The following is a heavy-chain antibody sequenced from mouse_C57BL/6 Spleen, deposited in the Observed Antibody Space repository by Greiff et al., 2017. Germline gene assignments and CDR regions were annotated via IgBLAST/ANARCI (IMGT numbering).Heavy chain of an antibody. J-gene: IGHJ4*01. CDR2: INYDGSST. CDR1: GFTFSDYY. D-gene: IGHD1-1*01. CDR3: AREDYGSSYPYAMDY. V-gene: IGHV5-16*01. Sequence: EVMLVESEGGLVQPGSSMKLSCTASGFTFSDYYMAWVRQVPEKGLEWVANINYDGSSTYYLDSLKSRFIISRDNAKNMLYLQMSSLKSEDTATYYCAREDYGSSYPYAMDYWGKGTSVTVSS.